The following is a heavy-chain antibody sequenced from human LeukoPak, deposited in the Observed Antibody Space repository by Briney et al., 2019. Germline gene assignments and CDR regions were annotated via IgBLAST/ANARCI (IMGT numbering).Heavy chain of an antibody. Sequence: SVKVSCKASGGTFSSYAISWVRQAPGQGLEWMGGIIPIFGTANYAQKFQGRVTITADESTSTAYMELSSLRSEDTAVYYCANSALGIAAAATGYWGQGTLVTVSS. CDR2: IIPIFGTA. V-gene: IGHV1-69*13. D-gene: IGHD6-13*01. J-gene: IGHJ4*02. CDR1: GGTFSSYA. CDR3: ANSALGIAAAATGY.